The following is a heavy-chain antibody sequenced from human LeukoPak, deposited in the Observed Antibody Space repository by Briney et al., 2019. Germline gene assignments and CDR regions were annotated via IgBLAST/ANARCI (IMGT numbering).Heavy chain of an antibody. CDR1: GFTFSSYG. CDR3: AKDPIEFSVVITPSDY. CDR2: ISYDGSNK. V-gene: IGHV3-30*18. J-gene: IGHJ4*02. D-gene: IGHD3-22*01. Sequence: WRYLRLSCAASGFTFSSYGMHWVRQAPGKGLEWVAVISYDGSNKYYADSVKGRFTISRDNSKNTLYLQMNSLRAEDTAVYYCAKDPIEFSVVITPSDYWGQGTLVTVSS.